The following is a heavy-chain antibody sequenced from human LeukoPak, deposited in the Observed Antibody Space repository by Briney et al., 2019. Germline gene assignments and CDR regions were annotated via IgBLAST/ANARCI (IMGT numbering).Heavy chain of an antibody. J-gene: IGHJ4*02. D-gene: IGHD1-14*01. Sequence: SETLSLTCTVSGGSISSGYYWGWIRQPPGKGLEWIGRIYHSGSTYYDPSLKSRVTISVDTSRNQFSLKLSSVTAADTAVYYCARAREPLIYTYYFEYWGQGTLVTVSS. CDR2: IYHSGST. V-gene: IGHV4-38-2*02. CDR3: ARAREPLIYTYYFEY. CDR1: GGSISSGYY.